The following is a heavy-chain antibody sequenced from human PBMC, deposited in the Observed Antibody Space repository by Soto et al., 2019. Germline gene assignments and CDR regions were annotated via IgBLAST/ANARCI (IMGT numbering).Heavy chain of an antibody. V-gene: IGHV1-24*01. J-gene: IGHJ6*03. Sequence: GASVKVSCKVSGYTLTELSMHWVRQAPGKGLEWMGGFDPEDGETIYAQKFQGRVTMTEDTSTDTAYMELSSLRSEDTAVYYCATLYGSGSHIYYYYYMDVWGKGTTVTVSS. CDR3: ATLYGSGSHIYYYYYMDV. CDR2: FDPEDGET. CDR1: GYTLTELS. D-gene: IGHD3-10*01.